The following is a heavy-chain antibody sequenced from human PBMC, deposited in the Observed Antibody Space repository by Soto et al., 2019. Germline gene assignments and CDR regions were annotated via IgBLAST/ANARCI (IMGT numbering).Heavy chain of an antibody. CDR1: GFTFRSYG. V-gene: IGHV3-30*18. D-gene: IGHD3-16*01. CDR3: AKYLVAQSSTFDFDY. Sequence: QVQLVESGGGVVQPGRSLRLSCAASGFTFRSYGMHWVRQAPSKGLEWVAVISYDGNYKYYVDSVKGRFTISRDNSKNTLYLQMNSLRTEDTAVSYCAKYLVAQSSTFDFDYWGQGALVTVSS. CDR2: ISYDGNYK. J-gene: IGHJ4*02.